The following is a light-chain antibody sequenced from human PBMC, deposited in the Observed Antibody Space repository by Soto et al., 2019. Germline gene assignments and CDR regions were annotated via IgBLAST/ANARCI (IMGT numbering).Light chain of an antibody. CDR3: QQLNTYPLT. J-gene: IGKJ1*01. V-gene: IGKV1-9*01. CDR2: AAY. Sequence: DIQLTQSPAFLSASVGDRVTITCRASQGISTYLAWYQQKPGKAPTLLIYAAYTLQSGVPSRFSGSGSGTEFTLTISSLQPEDFATYYSQQLNTYPLTFGQGTKVEIK. CDR1: QGISTY.